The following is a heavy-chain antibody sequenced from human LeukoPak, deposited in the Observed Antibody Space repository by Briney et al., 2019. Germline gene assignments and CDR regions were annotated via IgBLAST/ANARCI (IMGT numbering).Heavy chain of an antibody. D-gene: IGHD1-26*01. J-gene: IGHJ4*02. CDR1: GGSINSYY. CDR2: IYTTGTT. V-gene: IGHV4-4*07. Sequence: PSETLSLTCTVSGGSINSYYWVCLRQPAGKGLEWIWRIYTTGTTNYTPSLKSRLSMSVDTSKNQFSLRLRSVTAADTAVYYCGRQGYTASYYFLDYWSQGTLVTVSS. CDR3: GRQGYTASYYFLDY.